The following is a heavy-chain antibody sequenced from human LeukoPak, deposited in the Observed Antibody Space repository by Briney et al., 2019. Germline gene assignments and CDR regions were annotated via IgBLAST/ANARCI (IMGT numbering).Heavy chain of an antibody. CDR2: IRLDGGHK. CDR1: GFTFSNHG. CDR3: TKIGNGYTADY. D-gene: IGHD5-18*01. Sequence: RGSLRLSCAASGFTFSNHGMHWVRQAPGKGLGWVTFIRLDGGHKYYADSVKGRFTISRDNSKNTLYLQMNSLSAEDTAVYYCTKIGNGYTADYWGQGPLVTVSS. V-gene: IGHV3-30*02. J-gene: IGHJ4*02.